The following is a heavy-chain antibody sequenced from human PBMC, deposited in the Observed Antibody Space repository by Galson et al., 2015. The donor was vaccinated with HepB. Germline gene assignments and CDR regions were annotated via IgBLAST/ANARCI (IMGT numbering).Heavy chain of an antibody. Sequence: ETLSLTCAVYGGPLRGYYWSWIRQSPGKRPEWIGQIHHSGDTNYNPSLKSRVSIPVDTSKNQYSLKVNSVTAADTGLYYCARCGGRSFGYRYFDSWGQGTPVTVSS. V-gene: IGHV4-34*01. CDR1: GGPLRGYY. D-gene: IGHD5-18*01. J-gene: IGHJ4*02. CDR3: ARCGGRSFGYRYFDS. CDR2: IHHSGDT.